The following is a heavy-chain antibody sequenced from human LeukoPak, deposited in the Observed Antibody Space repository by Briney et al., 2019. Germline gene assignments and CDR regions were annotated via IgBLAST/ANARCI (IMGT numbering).Heavy chain of an antibody. CDR1: GYTFTSYY. Sequence: ASVKVSCKASGYTFTSYYMHWVRQAPGQGLEWMGIINPSGGSTSYAQKFQGRVTMTRDMSTSTVYMELSSLRSEDTAVYCCARDFGYYYGSGITGREVWFDPWGQGTLVTVSS. V-gene: IGHV1-46*01. J-gene: IGHJ5*02. CDR2: INPSGGST. D-gene: IGHD3-10*01. CDR3: ARDFGYYYGSGITGREVWFDP.